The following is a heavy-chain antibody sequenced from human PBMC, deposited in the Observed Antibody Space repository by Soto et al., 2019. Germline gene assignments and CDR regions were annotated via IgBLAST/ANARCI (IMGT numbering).Heavy chain of an antibody. Sequence: PSETMSLTRTVSGGSISSSSYYWGLIRRPPGKGLEWIGSSYYSGSTYYNTSLKSRVTSSVDTSKNPFSLKLSSVTAADTAVYSRARGKFPPQPIAAGEPHWFGTWGQGTLVTVSS. D-gene: IGHD6-13*01. J-gene: IGHJ5*02. CDR1: GGSISSSSYY. V-gene: IGHV4-39*01. CDR3: ARGKFPPQPIAAGEPHWFGT. CDR2: SYYSGST.